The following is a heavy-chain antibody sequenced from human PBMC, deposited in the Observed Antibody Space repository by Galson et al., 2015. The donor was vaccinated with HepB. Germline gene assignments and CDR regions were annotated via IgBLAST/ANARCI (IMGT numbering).Heavy chain of an antibody. CDR3: ARDGRERQPLPGY. D-gene: IGHD2-2*01. V-gene: IGHV3-30*09. CDR1: GFNFRRYA. J-gene: IGHJ4*02. CDR2: ISSDGSNK. Sequence: SLRLSCAASGFNFRRYAMSWVRQAPGRGLEWVAIISSDGSNKNYADSVKGRFAISRDNSKNTLYLQVSSLKTEDTAVYYCARDGRERQPLPGYWGQGTLVTVSS.